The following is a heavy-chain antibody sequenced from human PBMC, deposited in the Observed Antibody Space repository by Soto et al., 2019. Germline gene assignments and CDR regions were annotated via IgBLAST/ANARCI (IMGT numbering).Heavy chain of an antibody. Sequence: VQLEQSETEVRKPGSSVKLSCKTSGDSFNDYAISWVRQAPGQELEWMGGIIPILNLVRYAEKFQGRVTISATDSTGTAYLEVTRLSSEYTATYYCAPATESTPGGRLDGWGLGTTVSVSS. J-gene: IGHJ6*02. CDR1: GDSFNDYA. CDR3: APATESTPGGRLDG. CDR2: IIPILNLV. D-gene: IGHD2-15*01. V-gene: IGHV1-69*01.